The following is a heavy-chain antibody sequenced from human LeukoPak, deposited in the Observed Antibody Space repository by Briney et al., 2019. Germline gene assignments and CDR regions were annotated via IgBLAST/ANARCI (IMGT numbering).Heavy chain of an antibody. D-gene: IGHD6-13*01. CDR1: GGSISSYY. CDR2: IYYSGST. CDR3: ARTTPGIAAADY. J-gene: IGHJ4*02. V-gene: IGHV4-59*08. Sequence: SETLSLTCTVSGGSISSYYWSWIRQPPGMGLEWIGYIYYSGSTNYNPSLKSRVTISVDTSKNQFSLKLSSVTAADTAVYYCARTTPGIAAADYWGQGTLVTVSS.